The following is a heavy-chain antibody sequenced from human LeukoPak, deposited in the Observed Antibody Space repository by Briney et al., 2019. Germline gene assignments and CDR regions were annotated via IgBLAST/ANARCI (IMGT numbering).Heavy chain of an antibody. J-gene: IGHJ3*02. V-gene: IGHV3-13*01. CDR2: IGTIGDT. Sequence: GGSLRLSCAASGFTFSSSDMHWVRQPTGKGLEWVSAIGTIGDTYYPGSVKGRFTISRDNSKNTLYLQMNSLRPEDTAVYYCARDGRATESAFGIWGQGTMVTVSS. D-gene: IGHD5-12*01. CDR3: ARDGRATESAFGI. CDR1: GFTFSSSD.